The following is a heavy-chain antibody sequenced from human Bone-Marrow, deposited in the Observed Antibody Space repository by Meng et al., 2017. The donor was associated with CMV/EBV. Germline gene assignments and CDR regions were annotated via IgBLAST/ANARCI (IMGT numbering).Heavy chain of an antibody. CDR2: ISAYDGNT. V-gene: IGHV1-18*01. J-gene: IGHJ6*02. D-gene: IGHD6-6*01. Sequence: ASVKVSCKATGYMFTNYGITWVRQGPGQGLEWVGWISAYDGNTVYAQNFYGRITMTTDTSMTTTYMEVWTLRSDDTAIYYCARDRIAARPGFYHYGMDVWGQGTTVTVSS. CDR3: ARDRIAARPGFYHYGMDV. CDR1: GYMFTNYG.